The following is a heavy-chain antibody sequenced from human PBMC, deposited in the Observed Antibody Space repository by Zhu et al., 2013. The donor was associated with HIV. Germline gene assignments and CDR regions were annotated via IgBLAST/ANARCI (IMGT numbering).Heavy chain of an antibody. D-gene: IGHD2-2*01. Sequence: QVQLVQSGAEVKKPGSSVKVSCKASGGTFSSYAISWVRQAPGQGLEWMGGIIPIFGTANYAQKFQGRVTITADKSTSTAYMELSSLRSEDTAVYYCAREEGGCSSTSCYAGYFDYWGQGTLVTVSS. V-gene: IGHV1-69*06. CDR3: AREEGGCSSTSCYAGYFDY. CDR2: IIPIFGTA. J-gene: IGHJ4*02. CDR1: GGTFSSYA.